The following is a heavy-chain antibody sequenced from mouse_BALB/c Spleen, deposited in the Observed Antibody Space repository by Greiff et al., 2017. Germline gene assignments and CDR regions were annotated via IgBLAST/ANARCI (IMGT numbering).Heavy chain of an antibody. CDR3: ASYYYGSFAY. V-gene: IGHV2-9*02. CDR2: IWAGGST. Sequence: VQLKESGPGLVAPSQSLSITCTVSGFSLTSYGVHWVRQPPGKGLEWLGVIWAGGSTNYNSALMSRLSISKDNSKSQVFLKMNSLQTDDTAMYYCASYYYGSFAYWGQGTLVTVSA. CDR1: GFSLTSYG. J-gene: IGHJ3*01. D-gene: IGHD1-1*01.